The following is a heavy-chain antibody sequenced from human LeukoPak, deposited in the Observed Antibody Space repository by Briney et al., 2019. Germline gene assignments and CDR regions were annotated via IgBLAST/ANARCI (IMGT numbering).Heavy chain of an antibody. CDR2: IYHTGST. Sequence: NPSETLSLTCSVSGFSFRIGYYWGWIRQSPGKGLEWIGNIYHTGSTSYNPSIESRVTISLDTSRSQFSLKLTSASASDTAVYYGARSPTVTKGFDYWGQGALVTVSS. CDR3: ARSPTVTKGFDY. J-gene: IGHJ4*02. D-gene: IGHD4-17*01. V-gene: IGHV4-38-2*01. CDR1: GFSFRIGYY.